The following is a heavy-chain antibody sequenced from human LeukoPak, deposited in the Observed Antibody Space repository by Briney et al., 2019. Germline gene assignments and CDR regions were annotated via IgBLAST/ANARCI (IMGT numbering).Heavy chain of an antibody. CDR1: GGSISGYF. Sequence: SETLSLTCTVSGGSISGYFWYWIRQPPGKGLEWIGYIYYTGSSNYNPSLKSRVTISLDTSKSQFSLKLSSVTAADTAVYYCARAGFGDDKYYFDYWGQGTLVTVSS. J-gene: IGHJ4*02. CDR3: ARAGFGDDKYYFDY. V-gene: IGHV4-59*01. CDR2: IYYTGSS. D-gene: IGHD4-17*01.